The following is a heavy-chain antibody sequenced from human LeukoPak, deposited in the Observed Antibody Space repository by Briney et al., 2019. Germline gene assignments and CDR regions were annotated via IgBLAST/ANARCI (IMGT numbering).Heavy chain of an antibody. CDR2: IYHSGST. Sequence: SETLSLTCTVSGCSISSGYYWGWIRQPPGKGLEWIGSIYHSGSTYYNPSLKSRVTISVDTSKNQFSLKLSSVTAADTAVYYCARDRDYYDSSGYYRSFDYWGQGTLVTVSS. J-gene: IGHJ4*02. CDR1: GCSISSGYY. D-gene: IGHD3-22*01. CDR3: ARDRDYYDSSGYYRSFDY. V-gene: IGHV4-38-2*02.